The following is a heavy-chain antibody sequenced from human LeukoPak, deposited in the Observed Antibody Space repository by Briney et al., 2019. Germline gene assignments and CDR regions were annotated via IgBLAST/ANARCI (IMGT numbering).Heavy chain of an antibody. Sequence: SETQSLTCAVYGGSFSGYYWSWIRQPPGKGLEWIGEINHSGSTNYNPSLKSRVTISVDTSKNQFSLKLSSVTAADTAVYYCARGPQDYYYDSSGYGYWGQGTLVTVSS. CDR3: ARGPQDYYYDSSGYGY. CDR1: GGSFSGYY. D-gene: IGHD3-22*01. J-gene: IGHJ4*02. CDR2: INHSGST. V-gene: IGHV4-34*01.